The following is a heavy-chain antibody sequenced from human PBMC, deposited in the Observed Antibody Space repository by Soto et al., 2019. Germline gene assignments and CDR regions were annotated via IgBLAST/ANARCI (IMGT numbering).Heavy chain of an antibody. CDR1: GGSFSGYY. V-gene: IGHV4-34*01. CDR3: ASSTEYSSSYDYYMDV. CDR2: INHSGST. Sequence: PSETLSLTCAVYGGSFSGYYWSWIRQPPGKGLEWIGEINHSGSTNYNPSPKSRVTISVDTSKNQFSLKLSSVTAADTAVYYCASSTEYSSSYDYYMDVWGKGTTVTVSS. J-gene: IGHJ6*03. D-gene: IGHD6-6*01.